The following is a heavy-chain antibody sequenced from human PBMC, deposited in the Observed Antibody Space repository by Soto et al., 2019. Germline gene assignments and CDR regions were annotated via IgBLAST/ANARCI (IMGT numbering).Heavy chain of an antibody. CDR1: GGSISSGGYY. CDR2: IYYSGST. Sequence: SETLSLTCTVSGGSISSGGYYWSWIRQHPGKGLEWIGYIYYSGSTYYNPSLKSRVTISVDTSKNQFSLKLSSVTAADTAVYYCARDGPHPKVPAAIGLDYWGQGTLVTVSS. J-gene: IGHJ4*02. CDR3: ARDGPHPKVPAAIGLDY. V-gene: IGHV4-31*03. D-gene: IGHD2-2*01.